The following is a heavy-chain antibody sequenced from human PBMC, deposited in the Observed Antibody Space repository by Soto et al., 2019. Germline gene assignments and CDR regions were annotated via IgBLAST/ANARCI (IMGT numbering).Heavy chain of an antibody. CDR2: IYYSGST. V-gene: IGHV4-31*03. Sequence: SETLSLTCTVSGGSISSGGYYWSWIRQHPGKGLEWIGYIYYSGSTYYNPSLKSRVTISVDTSKNQFSLKLSSVTAADTAVYYCARTLFSIFGRVYPLGPGFDPWAQGTLVPVSS. D-gene: IGHD3-3*02. J-gene: IGHJ5*02. CDR1: GGSISSGGYY. CDR3: ARTLFSIFGRVYPLGPGFDP.